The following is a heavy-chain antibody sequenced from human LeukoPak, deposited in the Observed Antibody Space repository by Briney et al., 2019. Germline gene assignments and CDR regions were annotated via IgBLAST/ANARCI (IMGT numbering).Heavy chain of an antibody. CDR2: IYTSGST. Sequence: PSETLSLTCTVSGGSISSYYWSWIRQPPGKGLEWIGYIYTSGSTNYNPSLKSRVTISVDTSKNQFSLKLTSVTDADTAVYYCAMVLYHSGRPGPWGQGTLVTVSS. CDR3: AMVLYHSGRPGP. J-gene: IGHJ5*02. V-gene: IGHV4-4*09. D-gene: IGHD2-2*01. CDR1: GGSISSYY.